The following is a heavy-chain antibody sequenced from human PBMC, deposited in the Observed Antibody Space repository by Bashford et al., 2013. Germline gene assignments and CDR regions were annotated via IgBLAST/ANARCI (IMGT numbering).Heavy chain of an antibody. CDR2: MSNSGYA. D-gene: IGHD2-2*01. J-gene: IGHJ5*01. V-gene: IGHV4-4*07. CDR1: GGFISSYY. CDR3: ARDLTCTSASCFKRGLGWFDS. Sequence: SETLSLTCLVSGGFISSYYWSWIRQPAGKGLEWIGHMSNSGYANTHPSLRSRVVMSIDESKSQFSLKLSSVTAADTAVYYCARDLTCTSASCFKRGLGWFDSVGPGNPGPPSPQ.